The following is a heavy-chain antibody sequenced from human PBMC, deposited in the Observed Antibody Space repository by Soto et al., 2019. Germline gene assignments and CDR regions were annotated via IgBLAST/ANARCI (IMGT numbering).Heavy chain of an antibody. J-gene: IGHJ4*02. D-gene: IGHD2-2*01. Sequence: SETLSLTCAVYGGSFSGYYWSWIRQPPGKGLEWIGYIYYSGSTNYNPSLKSRVTISVDTSKNQFSLKLSSVTAADTAVYYCARAVLPATAPFDYWGQGTLVTVSS. V-gene: IGHV4-59*01. CDR2: IYYSGST. CDR3: ARAVLPATAPFDY. CDR1: GGSFSGYY.